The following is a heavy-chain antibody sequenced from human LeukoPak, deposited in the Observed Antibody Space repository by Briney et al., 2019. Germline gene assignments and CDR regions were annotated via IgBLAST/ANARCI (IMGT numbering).Heavy chain of an antibody. CDR2: ISAYNGNT. CDR3: ARTIPGIAAFNWFDP. D-gene: IGHD6-13*01. V-gene: IGHV1-18*01. J-gene: IGHJ5*02. Sequence: ASAKVSCKASGYTFTSYGISWVRQAPGQGLEWMGWISAYNGNTNYAQKLQGRVTMTTDTPTSTAYMELRSLRSDDTAVYYCARTIPGIAAFNWFDPWGQGTLVTVSS. CDR1: GYTFTSYG.